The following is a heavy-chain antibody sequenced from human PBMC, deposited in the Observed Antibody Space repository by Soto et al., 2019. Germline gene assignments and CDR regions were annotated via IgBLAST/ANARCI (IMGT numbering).Heavy chain of an antibody. Sequence: SETLSLTCTVSGGSISSYYWSWIRQPPGKGLEWIGYIYYSGSTNYNPSLKSRVTISVDTSKNQFSLKLSSVTAADTAVYYCARAYYDSSDTNYYGMDVWGQGTTVTVSS. D-gene: IGHD3-22*01. CDR3: ARAYYDSSDTNYYGMDV. V-gene: IGHV4-59*08. CDR1: GGSISSYY. CDR2: IYYSGST. J-gene: IGHJ6*02.